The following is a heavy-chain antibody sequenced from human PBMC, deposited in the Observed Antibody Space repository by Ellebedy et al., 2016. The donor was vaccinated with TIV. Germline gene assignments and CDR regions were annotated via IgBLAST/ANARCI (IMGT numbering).Heavy chain of an antibody. CDR3: ARGQYYYDSSGYRDYFDY. J-gene: IGHJ4*02. Sequence: SETLSLTXAVYGGSFSGYYWSWIRQPPGKGLEWIGEINHSGSTNYNPSLKSRVTISVDTSKNQFSLKLSSVTAADTAVYYCARGQYYYDSSGYRDYFDYWGQGTLVTVSS. V-gene: IGHV4-34*01. D-gene: IGHD3-22*01. CDR1: GGSFSGYY. CDR2: INHSGST.